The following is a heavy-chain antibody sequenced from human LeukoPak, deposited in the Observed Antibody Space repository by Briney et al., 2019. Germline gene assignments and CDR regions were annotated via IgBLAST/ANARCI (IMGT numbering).Heavy chain of an antibody. CDR1: GYTLTDVS. Sequence: ASVKVSCKISGYTLTDVSMHWVRQAPGKGVEWMGGFDPEGGETVYAQKFQGRVTMTGDPSADTAYMELRSLSSEDTAVYYCGIGRKFDWLLCHHWGQGTLVTVSS. J-gene: IGHJ5*02. CDR2: FDPEGGET. V-gene: IGHV1-24*01. D-gene: IGHD3-9*01. CDR3: GIGRKFDWLLCHH.